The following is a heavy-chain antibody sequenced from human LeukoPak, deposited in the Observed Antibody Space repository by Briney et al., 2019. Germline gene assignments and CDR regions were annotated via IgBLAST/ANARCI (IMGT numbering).Heavy chain of an antibody. CDR3: ARDTPYPPPYSGYGHWFDP. V-gene: IGHV7-4-1*02. CDR1: GGTFSSYV. J-gene: IGHJ5*02. CDR2: INTNTGNP. D-gene: IGHD5-12*01. Sequence: GASVKVSCKASGGTFSSYVISWVRQAPGQGLEWMGWINTNTGNPTYAQGFTGRFVFSLDTSVSTAYLQISSLKAEDTAVYYCARDTPYPPPYSGYGHWFDPWGQGTLVTVSA.